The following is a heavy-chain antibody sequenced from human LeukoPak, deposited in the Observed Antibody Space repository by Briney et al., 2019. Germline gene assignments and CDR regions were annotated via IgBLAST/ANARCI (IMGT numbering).Heavy chain of an antibody. Sequence: AGSLRLSCAASGFTFSSYFWMHWVRQAPGKGLVWVSRIKSDGSSSTYADSVKGRFTISRDSAKNSLYLQMSTLRAEDTAVYYCVRDLDLGGYSSFEYWGQGTLVTVSS. J-gene: IGHJ4*02. CDR1: GFTFSSYFW. CDR2: IKSDGSSS. CDR3: VRDLDLGGYSSFEY. D-gene: IGHD4-23*01. V-gene: IGHV3-74*01.